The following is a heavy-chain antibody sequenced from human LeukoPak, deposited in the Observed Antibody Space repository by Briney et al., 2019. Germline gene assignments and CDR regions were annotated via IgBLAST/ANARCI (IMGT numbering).Heavy chain of an antibody. J-gene: IGHJ4*02. CDR1: GYTFTSYY. Sequence: ASVKASCKASGYTFTSYYMHWVRQAPGQGLEWMGIINPSGGSTSYAQKFQGRVTMTRDTSTSTVYMELSSLRSEDTAVYYCARGGGTGTIGGELGYWGQGTLVTVSS. CDR3: ARGGGTGTIGGELGY. D-gene: IGHD1-1*01. V-gene: IGHV1-46*01. CDR2: INPSGGST.